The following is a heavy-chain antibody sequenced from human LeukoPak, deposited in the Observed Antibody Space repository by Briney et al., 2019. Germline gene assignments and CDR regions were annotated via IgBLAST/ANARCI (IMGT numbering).Heavy chain of an antibody. V-gene: IGHV1-46*01. D-gene: IGHD2-2*01. J-gene: IGHJ3*02. CDR1: GYTFTSYY. Sequence: ASVKVSCKASGYTFTSYYIHWVRQAPGQGLEWMGIINPSGGSTSYAQKFQGRVTMTRDTSTSTVYIELSSLRSEDTAVYYCAKEGYCSSTSCYGGAFDIWGQGTMVTVSS. CDR3: AKEGYCSSTSCYGGAFDI. CDR2: INPSGGST.